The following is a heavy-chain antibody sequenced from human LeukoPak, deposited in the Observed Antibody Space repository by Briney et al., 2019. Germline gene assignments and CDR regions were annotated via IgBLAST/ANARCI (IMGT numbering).Heavy chain of an antibody. CDR2: IYYSGST. CDR3: ARDKLWYPVSGWFDY. D-gene: IGHD6-19*01. J-gene: IGHJ4*02. Sequence: SETLSLTCTVSGGSISSSSYYWGWIRQPPGKGLEWIGSIYYSGSTYYNPSLKSRVTISVDTSKNQFSLKLSSVTAADTAVYYCARDKLWYPVSGWFDYWGQGTLVTVSS. V-gene: IGHV4-39*07. CDR1: GGSISSSSYY.